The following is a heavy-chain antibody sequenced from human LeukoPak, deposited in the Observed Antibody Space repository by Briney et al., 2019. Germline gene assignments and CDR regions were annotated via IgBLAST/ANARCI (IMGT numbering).Heavy chain of an antibody. V-gene: IGHV3-7*01. CDR1: GFTFSTYW. CDR2: IKEDGSEK. J-gene: IGHJ4*02. CDR3: ARDSSGYQ. D-gene: IGHD3-22*01. Sequence: PGGSLRLSCAASGFTFSTYWMSWVRQAPGKGLEWVANIKEDGSEKYYGDSVKGRFTISRDNAKNSLYLQMNSLRTEDTAVYYCARDSSGYQWGQGTLVTVSS.